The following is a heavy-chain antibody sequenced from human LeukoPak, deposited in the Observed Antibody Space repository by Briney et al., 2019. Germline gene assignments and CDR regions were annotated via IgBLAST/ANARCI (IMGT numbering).Heavy chain of an antibody. J-gene: IGHJ6*04. V-gene: IGHV4-39*01. CDR3: ARYQWEPPLPFLDV. CDR1: GGSISSYY. Sequence: SETLSLTCTDSGGSISSYYWGWIRQPPGKGLEWIGSIYYSGSTYYNPSLKSRDTISVDTSKNQFSLKLSSVTAADTAVYYCARYQWEPPLPFLDVWGKGTTVTVSS. CDR2: IYYSGST. D-gene: IGHD1-26*01.